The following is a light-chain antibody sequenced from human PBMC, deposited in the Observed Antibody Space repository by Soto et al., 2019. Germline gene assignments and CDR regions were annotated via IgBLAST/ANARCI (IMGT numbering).Light chain of an antibody. CDR2: DTS. CDR1: QSVSSY. Sequence: EISFTQSPATLSLSPGERASLSCRASQSVSSYLTWYQQKPGQAPRLLIYDTSNRATGIPARFSGSGSETEFILTISSLQSEDSVTDYCQHYTSRPCTFAQGTKVDIK. J-gene: IGKJ1*01. CDR3: QHYTSRPCT. V-gene: IGKV3-11*01.